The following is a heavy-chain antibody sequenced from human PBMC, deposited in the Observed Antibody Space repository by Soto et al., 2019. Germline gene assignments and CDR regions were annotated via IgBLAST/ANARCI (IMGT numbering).Heavy chain of an antibody. J-gene: IGHJ4*02. D-gene: IGHD2-2*01. V-gene: IGHV3-30*18. CDR2: ISYEGSNR. CDR1: GFTFDTYG. Sequence: QVQLVESGGGVVQPGRSLRLSCAASGFTFDTYGMHWVRQAPGKGLEWVAVISYEGSNRYYADSVKGRFTISRDNSKNTLYLQMNSLRSEETAVYYCAKDHIVATAPDYWGQGTLVTVSS. CDR3: AKDHIVATAPDY.